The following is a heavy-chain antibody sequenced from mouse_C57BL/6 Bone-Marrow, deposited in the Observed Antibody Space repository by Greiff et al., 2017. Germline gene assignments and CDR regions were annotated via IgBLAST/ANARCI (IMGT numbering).Heavy chain of an antibody. J-gene: IGHJ2*01. Sequence: QVQLQQPGAELVRPGTSVTLSCKASGYTFTSYWMHWVKQRPGPGLEWIGVIDPSDSYTNYTQKFKGTATLTVDQSSSTAYMQLSSLTSEDSAVDYCARENYSNDYWGQGTTLTVSS. CDR2: IDPSDSYT. CDR1: GYTFTSYW. D-gene: IGHD2-5*01. V-gene: IGHV1-59*01. CDR3: ARENYSNDY.